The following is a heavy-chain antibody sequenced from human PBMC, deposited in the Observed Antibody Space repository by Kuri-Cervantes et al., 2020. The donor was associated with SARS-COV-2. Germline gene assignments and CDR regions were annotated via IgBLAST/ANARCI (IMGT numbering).Heavy chain of an antibody. CDR1: GFTFSGSA. CDR2: IRSKANSYAT. D-gene: IGHD5-12*01. J-gene: IGHJ3*02. V-gene: IGHV3-73*01. Sequence: GGSLRLSCAASGFTFSGSAMHWVRQASGKGLEWVGRIRSKANSYATAYAASVKGRFTISRDDSKNTAYLQMNSLKTEDTAVYYCAKDISHRYSGYAYYGFDMWGQGTMVTVSS. CDR3: AKDISHRYSGYAYYGFDM.